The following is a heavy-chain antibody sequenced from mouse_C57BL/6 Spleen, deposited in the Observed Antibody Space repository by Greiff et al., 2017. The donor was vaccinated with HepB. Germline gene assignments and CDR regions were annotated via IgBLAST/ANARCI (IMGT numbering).Heavy chain of an antibody. CDR2: INSDGSAI. J-gene: IGHJ1*03. CDR3: ARLGLYWCFDV. CDR1: GFTFSGFW. V-gene: IGHV11-2*01. D-gene: IGHD4-1*01. Sequence: EVQLVETGGGLVQPGGSRGLSCEGSGFTFSGFWMSWVRQTPGKTLEWIGDINSDGSAINYAPSIKDRFTIFRDNDKSTLYLQMSNVRSEDTATYFCARLGLYWCFDVWGTGTTVTVSS.